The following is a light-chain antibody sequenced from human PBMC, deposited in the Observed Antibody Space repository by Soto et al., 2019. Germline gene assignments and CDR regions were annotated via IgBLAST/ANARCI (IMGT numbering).Light chain of an antibody. V-gene: IGLV6-57*04. CDR2: EDK. Sequence: NFMLTQPHSMSESPGKTITISCTRSSGSIASHYVQWYQQRRGSAPTTVIYEDKRRPSGVPDRFSGSIDSSSNSASLTISGLEAEDEADYYCQSYNTSDHWVFGGGTKVTVL. CDR1: SGSIASHY. CDR3: QSYNTSDHWV. J-gene: IGLJ3*02.